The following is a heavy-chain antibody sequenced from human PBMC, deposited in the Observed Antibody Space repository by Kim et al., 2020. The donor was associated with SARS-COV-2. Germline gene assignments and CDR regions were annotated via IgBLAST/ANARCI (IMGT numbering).Heavy chain of an antibody. J-gene: IGHJ4*02. V-gene: IGHV3-33*06. CDR1: GFTFSSYG. D-gene: IGHD1-26*01. CDR3: AKDSTAASGTFDH. Sequence: GGSLRLSCEASGFTFSSYGMHWVRQAPGKGLEWVAVIWFDGSNKYYGDAVKGRFTISRDNSKNTLYLQMISLRDEDTAVYYCAKDSTAASGTFDHWGQGTLVTVS. CDR2: IWFDGSNK.